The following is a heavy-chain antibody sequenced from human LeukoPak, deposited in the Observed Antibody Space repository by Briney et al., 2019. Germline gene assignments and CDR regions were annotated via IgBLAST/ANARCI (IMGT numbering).Heavy chain of an antibody. D-gene: IGHD3-9*01. J-gene: IGHJ4*02. CDR2: ISSDGSNK. V-gene: IGHV3-30-3*01. CDR3: AKGATPRLRFFDWFAAPDY. Sequence: QPGGSLRLSCAASGFTFSSFTMHWVRQAPGKGLRWMAVISSDGSNKYYADSVKGRFTVSRDNSKNTVYLQMNSLSAEDTAVYYCAKGATPRLRFFDWFAAPDYWGQGTLVTVSS. CDR1: GFTFSSFT.